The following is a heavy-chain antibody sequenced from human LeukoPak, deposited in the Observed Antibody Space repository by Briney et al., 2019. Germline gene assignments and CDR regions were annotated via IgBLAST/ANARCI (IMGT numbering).Heavy chain of an antibody. CDR2: IDPSGGIT. Sequence: GASVKVSCKASGYIFTSFYIHWVRQVPGQGLEWMGIIDPSGGITTYAQKFQGGVIMTADTSTNTVYLELSSLKSEDTAVYYRARDMEQQLAPFDYWGQGTLVTVSS. V-gene: IGHV1-46*01. D-gene: IGHD6-13*01. J-gene: IGHJ4*02. CDR3: ARDMEQQLAPFDY. CDR1: GYIFTSFY.